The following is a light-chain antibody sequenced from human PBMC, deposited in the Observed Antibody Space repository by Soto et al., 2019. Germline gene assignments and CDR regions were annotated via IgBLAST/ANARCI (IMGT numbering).Light chain of an antibody. Sequence: EIVMTQSPATLSVSPGERASLSCRASQSVSSNLAWYQQKPGQTPRLLIYATSTRATGIPARFSGSGSGTEFTLTISSLQSEDFAVFFCQQYGTSEIIFGQGTRLEIK. CDR1: QSVSSN. CDR2: ATS. J-gene: IGKJ5*01. CDR3: QQYGTSEII. V-gene: IGKV3-15*01.